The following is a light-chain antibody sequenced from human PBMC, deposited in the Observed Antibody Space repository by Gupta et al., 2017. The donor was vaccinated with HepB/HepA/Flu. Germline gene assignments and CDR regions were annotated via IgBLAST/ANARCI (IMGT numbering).Light chain of an antibody. V-gene: IGKV1-8*01. CDR3: QQEDSYPWT. J-gene: IGKJ1*01. CDR2: AAS. Sequence: AIRMTQSPSSFSASTGDRVTITCRASQGISSYLAWYQQKPGKAPKLLIYAASTLQSGVPSRFSGSGSGTDFTLTISCLQSEDFATYYCQQEDSYPWTFGQGTXVEIK. CDR1: QGISSY.